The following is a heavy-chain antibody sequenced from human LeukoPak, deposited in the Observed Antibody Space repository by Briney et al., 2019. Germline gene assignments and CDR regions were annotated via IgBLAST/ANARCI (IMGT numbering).Heavy chain of an antibody. J-gene: IGHJ6*04. CDR3: ARGDGSGWDYYGMDV. D-gene: IGHD6-19*01. CDR2: INSDGSST. V-gene: IGHV3-74*01. Sequence: PGGSLRLSCAASGFTFSKFPMSWVRQAPGKGLVWVSRINSDGSSTSYADSVKGRFTISRDNAKNTLYLQMNSLRAEDTAVYYCARGDGSGWDYYGMDVWGKGTTVTVSS. CDR1: GFTFSKFP.